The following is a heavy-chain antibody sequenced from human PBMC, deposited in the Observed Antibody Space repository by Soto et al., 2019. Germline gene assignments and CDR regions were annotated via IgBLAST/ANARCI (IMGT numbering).Heavy chain of an antibody. CDR2: IISSSATT. J-gene: IGHJ5*02. V-gene: IGHV3-48*02. D-gene: IGHD6-6*01. Sequence: GGSLRLSCAASGITCRSYSMNWARKAPGKGLEWIAYIISSSATTFYADSVKGRFTISRDNAKSSLYLQMNSLRDEDTAVYYCARDNGMAGSSHPWCQGTLAIV. CDR1: GITCRSYS. CDR3: ARDNGMAGSSHP.